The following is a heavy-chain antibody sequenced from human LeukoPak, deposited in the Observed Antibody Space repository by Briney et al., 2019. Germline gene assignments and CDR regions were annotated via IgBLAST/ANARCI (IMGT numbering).Heavy chain of an antibody. CDR2: INHSGST. Sequence: PSETLSLTCAVYGGSFSGYYWSWIRQPPGKGLEWIGEINHSGSTNYNPSLKSRVTISVGTSKNQFSLKLSSVTAADTAVYYCARHSRVRGVIMRSPDYWGQGTLVTVSS. V-gene: IGHV4-34*01. J-gene: IGHJ4*02. CDR3: ARHSRVRGVIMRSPDY. CDR1: GGSFSGYY. D-gene: IGHD3-10*01.